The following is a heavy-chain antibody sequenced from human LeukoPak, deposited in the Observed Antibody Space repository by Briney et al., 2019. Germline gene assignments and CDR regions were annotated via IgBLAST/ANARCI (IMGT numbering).Heavy chain of an antibody. Sequence: GGSLRLSCAASGFTFSSYWMSWVRQAPGKGLEWVANIKQDGSEKYYVDSVKGRFTISRDNAKNTLDLQMNSLRAEDTAVYYCAKDESSSGLNYWGQGTLVTVSS. J-gene: IGHJ4*02. CDR2: IKQDGSEK. D-gene: IGHD3-22*01. CDR3: AKDESSSGLNY. V-gene: IGHV3-7*01. CDR1: GFTFSSYW.